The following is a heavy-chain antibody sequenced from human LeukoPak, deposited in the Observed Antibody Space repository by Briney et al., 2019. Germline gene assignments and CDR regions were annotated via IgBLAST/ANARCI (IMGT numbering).Heavy chain of an antibody. CDR1: GFTVSSNY. V-gene: IGHV3-66*01. Sequence: GGSLRLSCAASGFTVSSNYMSWVRQAPGKGLEWVSVIYSGGSTYYADSVKGRFTISRDNSKNTLYLQMNSLRAEDTAVYYCASAFRGWNPYYFDYWGQGTLVTVSS. CDR3: ASAFRGWNPYYFDY. D-gene: IGHD1-1*01. CDR2: IYSGGST. J-gene: IGHJ4*02.